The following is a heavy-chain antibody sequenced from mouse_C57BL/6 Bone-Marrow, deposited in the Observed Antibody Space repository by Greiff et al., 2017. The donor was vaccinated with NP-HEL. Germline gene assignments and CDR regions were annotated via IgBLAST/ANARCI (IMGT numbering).Heavy chain of an antibody. Sequence: QVQLQQSGAELVRPGASVKLSCKASGYTFTDYYINWVKQRPGQGLEWMARIYPGSGNTYYNEKFKGKATLTAEKSSSTAYMQLSSLTSEDSAVYFCARSFITTVVDYFDYWGQGTTLTVSS. J-gene: IGHJ2*01. CDR1: GYTFTDYY. CDR3: ARSFITTVVDYFDY. D-gene: IGHD1-1*01. V-gene: IGHV1-76*01. CDR2: IYPGSGNT.